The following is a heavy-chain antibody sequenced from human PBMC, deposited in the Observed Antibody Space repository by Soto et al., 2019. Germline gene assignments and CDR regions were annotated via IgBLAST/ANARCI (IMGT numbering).Heavy chain of an antibody. CDR3: ARELEMATNDAFDI. J-gene: IGHJ3*02. Sequence: QVQLVQSGAEVKKPGSSVKVSCKASGGTFSSYAISWVRRAPGQGLEWMGGIIPIFGTANYAQKFQGRVTITADKSTSTAYMELSSLRSEDTAVYYCARELEMATNDAFDIWGQGTMVTVSS. CDR1: GGTFSSYA. D-gene: IGHD5-12*01. V-gene: IGHV1-69*06. CDR2: IIPIFGTA.